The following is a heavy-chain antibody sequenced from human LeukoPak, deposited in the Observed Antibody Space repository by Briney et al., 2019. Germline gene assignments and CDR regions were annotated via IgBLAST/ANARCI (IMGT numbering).Heavy chain of an antibody. Sequence: QAGGSLRLSCAASGFIFSNYALMWLRQSPGKWLEWVSAIRGSGGGTFYADSVKGRFTISRDNSKNTLYLQMNGLRAEDTAVYYCARDPNGDYIGAFDMWGRGTLVTVSS. J-gene: IGHJ3*02. CDR2: IRGSGGGT. V-gene: IGHV3-23*01. D-gene: IGHD4-17*01. CDR3: ARDPNGDYIGAFDM. CDR1: GFIFSNYA.